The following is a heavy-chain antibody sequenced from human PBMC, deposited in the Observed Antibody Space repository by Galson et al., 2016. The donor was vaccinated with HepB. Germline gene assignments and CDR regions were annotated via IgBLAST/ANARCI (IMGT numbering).Heavy chain of an antibody. CDR1: GGSVSHGDYF. J-gene: IGHJ4*02. D-gene: IGHD5-12*01. CDR2: TGRD. Sequence: SETLSLTCTVSGGSVSHGDYFWSWVRQPPGKGLEWIGYTGRDSHNTSLRVRDTISIDRSKNEFSLRLTSVTAADTAVYYCARDQSYSSGYQSFDSWGQGILVTVSS. CDR3: ARDQSYSSGYQSFDS. V-gene: IGHV4-61*08.